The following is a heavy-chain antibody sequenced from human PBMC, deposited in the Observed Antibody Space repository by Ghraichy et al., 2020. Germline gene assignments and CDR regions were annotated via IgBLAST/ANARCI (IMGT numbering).Heavy chain of an antibody. V-gene: IGHV1-8*01. J-gene: IGHJ6*02. CDR2: MSPDTVNA. D-gene: IGHD5-18*01. Sequence: ASVKVSCKASGYTFTTYDINWVRQATGQGLEWMGWMSPDTVNADSAQNFQGRVTMTRNTSISTAYMELSSLRSEDTAVYYCARGTYGYHAMDVWGQGTTVTFSS. CDR1: GYTFTTYD. CDR3: ARGTYGYHAMDV.